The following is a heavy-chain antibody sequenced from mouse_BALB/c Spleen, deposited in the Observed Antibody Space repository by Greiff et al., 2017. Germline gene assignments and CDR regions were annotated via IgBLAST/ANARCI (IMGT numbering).Heavy chain of an antibody. CDR1: GFTFSSYY. Sequence: EVKLMESGGGLVKLGGSLKLSCAASGFTFSSYYMSWVRQTPEKRLELVAAINSNGGSTYYPDTVKGRFTISRDNAKNTLYLQMSSLKSEDTALYYCARQVYRYDVGYAMDYWGQGTSVTVSS. CDR3: ARQVYRYDVGYAMDY. J-gene: IGHJ4*01. D-gene: IGHD2-14*01. V-gene: IGHV5-6-2*01. CDR2: INSNGGST.